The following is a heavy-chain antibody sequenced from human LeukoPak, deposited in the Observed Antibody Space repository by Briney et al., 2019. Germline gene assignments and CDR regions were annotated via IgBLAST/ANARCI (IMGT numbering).Heavy chain of an antibody. CDR1: GFTFSSYW. V-gene: IGHV3-7*04. CDR2: IKQDGSEK. CDR3: ARDYCSGGTCFDGY. J-gene: IGHJ4*02. D-gene: IGHD2-15*01. Sequence: HPGGSLRLSCAASGFTFSSYWMSWVRQAPGKGLEWVANIKQDGSEKYYVDSVKGRFTISRDNAKNSLYLQMNSLRAEDTAMYYCARDYCSGGTCFDGYWGQGTLVTVSS.